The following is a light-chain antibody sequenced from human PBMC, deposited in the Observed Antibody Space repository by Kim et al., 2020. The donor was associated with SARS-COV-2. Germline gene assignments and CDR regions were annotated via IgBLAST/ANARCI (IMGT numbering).Light chain of an antibody. V-gene: IGKV3-15*01. J-gene: IGKJ1*01. Sequence: SSGGRATPSCRAGRNVSDNVAWYQQKPGQAPRLLIYGASTRATGIPARFSGSGSGTEFTLTISSLQSEDSAVYYCQQYYDWPPWTFGQGTKVEIK. CDR2: GAS. CDR3: QQYYDWPPWT. CDR1: RNVSDN.